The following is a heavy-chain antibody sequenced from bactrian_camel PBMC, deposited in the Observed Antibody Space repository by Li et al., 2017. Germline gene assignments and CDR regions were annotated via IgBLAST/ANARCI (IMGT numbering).Heavy chain of an antibody. CDR2: IDSDGST. J-gene: IGHJ4*01. CDR1: GNTYSSYC. D-gene: IGHD1*01. Sequence: VQLVESGGDSVQTGGSLRLSCAASGNTYSSYCMGWFRQAPGKEREGVAAIDSDGSTIYADSVKGRFAISRDNAENTVYLDLNGLIPEDTARYYCAAWLDDDWHYLCGLPFAAGGTQVTVS. V-gene: IGHV3S53*01.